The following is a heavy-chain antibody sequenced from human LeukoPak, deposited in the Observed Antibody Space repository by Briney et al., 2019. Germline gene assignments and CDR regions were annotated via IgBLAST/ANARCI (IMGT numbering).Heavy chain of an antibody. V-gene: IGHV4-59*01. Sequence: SQTLSLTCTVSGGSISSYYCSWIRQPPGKGLEWIGYIYYSGSTNYNPSLKSRVTISVDTSKDQFSLKLSSVTAADTAVYYCARVEKVAAAGFNYYYGMDVWGQGTTVTVSS. CDR2: IYYSGST. CDR1: GGSISSYY. J-gene: IGHJ6*02. CDR3: ARVEKVAAAGFNYYYGMDV. D-gene: IGHD6-13*01.